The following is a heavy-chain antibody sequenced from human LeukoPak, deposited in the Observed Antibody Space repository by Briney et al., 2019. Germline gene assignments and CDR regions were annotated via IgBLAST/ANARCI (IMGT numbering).Heavy chain of an antibody. CDR3: ARDRYYGSGSYQGYFDY. V-gene: IGHV3-30-3*01. Sequence: GGSLRLSCAASGFTFSSYVMHWVRQAPGKGLEWVAVISYDGSNKYYADSVKGRFTISRDNSKNTLYLQMNSLRAEDTAVYYCARDRYYGSGSYQGYFDYWGQGTLVTVSS. CDR1: GFTFSSYV. J-gene: IGHJ4*02. D-gene: IGHD3-10*01. CDR2: ISYDGSNK.